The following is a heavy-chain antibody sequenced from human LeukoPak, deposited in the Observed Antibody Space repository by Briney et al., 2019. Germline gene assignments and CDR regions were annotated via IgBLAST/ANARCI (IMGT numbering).Heavy chain of an antibody. CDR1: GFTVSSNY. CDR2: IYSGGST. Sequence: QAGGSLRLSCAASGFTVSSNYMSWVRQAPGKGLEWVSVIYSGGSTYYADSVKGRFTISRDNSKNTLYLQMNSLRAEDTAVYYCAREVSIVVVPEYYFDYWGQGTLVTVSS. J-gene: IGHJ4*02. CDR3: AREVSIVVVPEYYFDY. V-gene: IGHV3-66*01. D-gene: IGHD2-2*01.